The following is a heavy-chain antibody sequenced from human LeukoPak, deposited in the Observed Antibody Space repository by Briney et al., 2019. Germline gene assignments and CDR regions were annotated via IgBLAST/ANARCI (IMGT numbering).Heavy chain of an antibody. CDR3: ARQTATTTFDY. CDR2: IYPTDSDT. J-gene: IGHJ4*02. CDR1: GYRFSNYW. Sequence: PGESLKISCKGSGYRFSNYWITWVRQMPGKGLEWMGIIYPTDSDTKYSPSFQGQVTITADKSITTAYLQGSSLQASDTAMYYCARQTATTTFDYWGQGTLVTVSS. V-gene: IGHV5-51*01. D-gene: IGHD1/OR15-1a*01.